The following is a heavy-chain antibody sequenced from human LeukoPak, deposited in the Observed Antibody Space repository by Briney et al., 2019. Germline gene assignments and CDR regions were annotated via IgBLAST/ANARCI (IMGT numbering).Heavy chain of an antibody. V-gene: IGHV4-59*01. CDR2: IYHTGST. CDR3: ARAGDSSGFHYYYYGMDV. J-gene: IGHJ6*02. Sequence: SETLSLTCTVSGGSISSDYWSWIRQPPGKGLEWIGYIYHTGSTNYNPSLKSRVTISVDTSRTQFSLKLTSVTAADTAVYYCARAGDSSGFHYYYYGMDVWGRGTTVTVSS. CDR1: GGSISSDY. D-gene: IGHD3-22*01.